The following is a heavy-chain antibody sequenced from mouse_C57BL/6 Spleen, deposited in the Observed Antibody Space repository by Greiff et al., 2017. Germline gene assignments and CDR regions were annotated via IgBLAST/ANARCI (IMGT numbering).Heavy chain of an antibody. D-gene: IGHD1-1*01. CDR2: IDPENGDT. CDR3: TFYYYGSSYFYY. Sequence: VQLKESGAELVRPGASVKLSCTASGFNIKDDYMHWVKQRPEQGLEWIGWIDPENGDTEYASKFQGKATITADTSSNTAYLQLSSLTSEDTAVYYCTFYYYGSSYFYYWGQGTTRTVSS. CDR1: GFNIKDDY. V-gene: IGHV14-4*01. J-gene: IGHJ2*01.